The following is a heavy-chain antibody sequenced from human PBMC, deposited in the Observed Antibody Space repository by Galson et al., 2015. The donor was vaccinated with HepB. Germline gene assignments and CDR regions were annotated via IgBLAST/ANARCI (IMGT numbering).Heavy chain of an antibody. V-gene: IGHV3-23*01. D-gene: IGHD4-11*01. CDR3: AKGPGGNYDHYPPNWFDP. J-gene: IGHJ5*02. Sequence: SLRLSCAASGFTFSSYAMSWVRQTPGKGLQWVSSISGSGAGSYFADSVKGRFIISRDNSKNTLYLQMNSLRVEDTALYHCAKGPGGNYDHYPPNWFDPWGQGTQVIVSS. CDR2: ISGSGAGS. CDR1: GFTFSSYA.